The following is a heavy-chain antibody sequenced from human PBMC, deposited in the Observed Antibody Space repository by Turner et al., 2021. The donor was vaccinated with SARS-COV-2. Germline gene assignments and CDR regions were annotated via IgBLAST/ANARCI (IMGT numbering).Heavy chain of an antibody. Sequence: PLVHSRAQVKKTGSPLKVSCTASGGTFSSYAISWGRQAPGQGLEWRGGIIPIFGTANYAPKFQGRGTITADESTSKAYMELSSLRTDDTAVDYCARGEVGYCSGGRCYSGSYWGQGTLVTVSS. CDR1: GGTFSSYA. CDR2: IIPIFGTA. J-gene: IGHJ4*02. D-gene: IGHD2-15*01. CDR3: ARGEVGYCSGGRCYSGSY. V-gene: IGHV1-69*01.